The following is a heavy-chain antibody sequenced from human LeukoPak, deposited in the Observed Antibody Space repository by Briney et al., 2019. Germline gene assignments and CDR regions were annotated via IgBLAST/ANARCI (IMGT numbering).Heavy chain of an antibody. D-gene: IGHD6-19*01. V-gene: IGHV4-39*01. Sequence: SETLSLTCTVSGASISNRSYYWGWIRQPPGKGLEWTGIISYSGNTYYNPSLKRRVTTSVDTTKNQFSLRLSSVTAADAAVYYCATYSGGWVDYWGQGTLVTVSS. CDR2: ISYSGNT. J-gene: IGHJ4*02. CDR3: ATYSGGWVDY. CDR1: GASISNRSYY.